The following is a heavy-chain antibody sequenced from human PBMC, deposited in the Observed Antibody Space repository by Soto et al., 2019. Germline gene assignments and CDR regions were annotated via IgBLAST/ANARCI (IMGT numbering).Heavy chain of an antibody. J-gene: IGHJ3*01. CDR1: GGSFSGYY. CDR3: AGTGPTYGFDV. Sequence: QVQLQQWGAGLLKPSETLSLTCAVYGGSFSGYYWSWIRQPPGKGLEWIGEVNHSGSTTYNSSLKSRFTISVDTASNQFSLRLTSATAADTAVYLCAGTGPTYGFDVWGQGTLVIVSS. CDR2: VNHSGST. D-gene: IGHD2-8*02. V-gene: IGHV4-34*01.